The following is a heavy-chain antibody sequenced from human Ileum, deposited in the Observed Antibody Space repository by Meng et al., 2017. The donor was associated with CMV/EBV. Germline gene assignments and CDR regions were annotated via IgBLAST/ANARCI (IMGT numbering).Heavy chain of an antibody. D-gene: IGHD1-1*01. V-gene: IGHV1-2*02. CDR3: ARDQLERRNYYYYGMDD. CDR1: GYTFTGYY. CDR2: INPNSGGT. Sequence: ASVKVSCKASGYTFTGYYMHWMRQAPGQGLEWMGWINPNSGGTTYAQKFQGRVTMTRDTSISTAYMELSRLRSDDTAVYYCARDQLERRNYYYYGMDDWGQGTTVTVSS. J-gene: IGHJ6*02.